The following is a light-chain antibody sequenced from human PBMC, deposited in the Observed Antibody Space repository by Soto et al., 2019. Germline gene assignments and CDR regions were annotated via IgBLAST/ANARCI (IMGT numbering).Light chain of an antibody. Sequence: QSVLTQPASVSGSPGQSITISCTGTSSDVGGYKYVSWYQQHPGKAPKLIIHEVSSRPSGVSNRFSGSKSGNTASLTISGLQAEDEADYYCSSYTSSNTLVFGTGTKV. V-gene: IGLV2-14*01. J-gene: IGLJ1*01. CDR1: SSDVGGYKY. CDR2: EVS. CDR3: SSYTSSNTLV.